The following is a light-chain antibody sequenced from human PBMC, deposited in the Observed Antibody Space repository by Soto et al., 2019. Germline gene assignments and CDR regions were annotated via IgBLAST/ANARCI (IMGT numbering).Light chain of an antibody. V-gene: IGKV3D-7*01. CDR1: QSVSSSY. CDR3: QPDYNS. J-gene: IGKJ1*01. Sequence: PGERVTLSCRASQSVSSSYLTWYQQKPGQASRLLIYGASTRATGIPARFSGSGSGTHFTRTISSLQPEDFAVYYCQPDYNSFGQGTKVEIK. CDR2: GAS.